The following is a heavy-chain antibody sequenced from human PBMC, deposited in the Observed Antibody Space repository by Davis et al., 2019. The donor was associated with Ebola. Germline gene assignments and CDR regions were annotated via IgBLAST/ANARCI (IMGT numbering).Heavy chain of an antibody. V-gene: IGHV3-74*01. CDR1: GFTFNSYW. CDR2: TNEDGSTT. D-gene: IGHD6-19*01. J-gene: IGHJ4*02. CDR3: ARAIYSSGWYLG. Sequence: GSLRLSCATSGFTFNSYWMHWVRQVPGRGLVWVSRTNEDGSTTNYADSVKGRFTISRDNAKNTLYLQLNSLSVEDTAVYYCARAIYSSGWYLGWGQGTLVTVSS.